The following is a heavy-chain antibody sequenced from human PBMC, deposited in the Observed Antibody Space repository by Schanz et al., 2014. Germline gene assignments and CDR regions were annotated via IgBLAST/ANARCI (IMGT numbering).Heavy chain of an antibody. CDR2: FNDGGVNK. CDR1: GFSLDIFA. J-gene: IGHJ4*02. Sequence: EVQLLESGGGLVQPGGSLRLSCATSGFSLDIFAVSWVRQAPGKGLEWVSSFNDGGVNKYYADSVKGRFTISSDNSKSTLYLQMNSLRAEDTAVYYCAKDRSWDYDSSGYFDYWGQGTLVTVSS. V-gene: IGHV3-23*01. D-gene: IGHD3-22*01. CDR3: AKDRSWDYDSSGYFDY.